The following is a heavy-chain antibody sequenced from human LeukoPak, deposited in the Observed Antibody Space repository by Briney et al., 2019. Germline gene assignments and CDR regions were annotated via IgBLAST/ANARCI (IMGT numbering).Heavy chain of an antibody. V-gene: IGHV4-59*01. CDR3: ARSELPWGWYRNAFDI. D-gene: IGHD6-19*01. CDR2: IYYSGST. CDR1: GGSISSYY. J-gene: IGHJ3*02. Sequence: SETLSLTCTVSGGSISSYYWSWIRQPPGKGLEWIGYIYYSGSTNYNPSLKSRVTISVDTSKNQFSLKLSSVTAADTAVYYCARSELPWGWYRNAFDIWGQGTMVTVSS.